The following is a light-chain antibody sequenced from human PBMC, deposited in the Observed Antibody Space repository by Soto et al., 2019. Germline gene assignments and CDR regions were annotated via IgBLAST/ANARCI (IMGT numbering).Light chain of an antibody. CDR1: QSPSNY. J-gene: IGKJ2*01. CDR3: QQYDEYPYT. Sequence: EIVLTQSPATLSLSPGERATLSCRASQSPSNYVAWYQQKPGQAPRLLIYAVSNRATGIPARFSGSGSGTDFTLTISSLEPDDFATYYCQQYDEYPYTFGQGTELEIK. CDR2: AVS. V-gene: IGKV3-11*01.